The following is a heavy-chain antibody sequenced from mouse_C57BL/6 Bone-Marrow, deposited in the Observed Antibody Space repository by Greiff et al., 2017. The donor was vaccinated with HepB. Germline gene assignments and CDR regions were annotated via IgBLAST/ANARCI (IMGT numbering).Heavy chain of an antibody. J-gene: IGHJ3*01. CDR1: GFSLTSYG. CDR2: IWSGGST. Sequence: QVQLKESGPGLVQPSQSLSITCTVSGFSLTSYGVHWVRQSPGKGLEWLGVIWSGGSTDYNAAFISRLSISKDNSKRQVFFKMNSLQADDTAIYYCARGGNYRRFAYWGQGTLVTVSA. V-gene: IGHV2-2*01. D-gene: IGHD2-1*01. CDR3: ARGGNYRRFAY.